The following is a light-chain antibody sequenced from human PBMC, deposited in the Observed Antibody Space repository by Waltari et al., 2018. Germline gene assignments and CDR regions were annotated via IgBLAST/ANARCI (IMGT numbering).Light chain of an antibody. CDR1: QSLLYGNGYNY. CDR2: FAS. V-gene: IGKV2-28*01. CDR3: MQSVRTPIT. Sequence: ESVLTQSPLALPVTPGETASISCRSSQSLLYGNGYNYLSGYLQQPGQPPQLLIYFASSRASGVPDRFIGSGSGTDFTLQISRVEAEDVGIYYCMQSVRTPITFGQGTRLEIK. J-gene: IGKJ5*01.